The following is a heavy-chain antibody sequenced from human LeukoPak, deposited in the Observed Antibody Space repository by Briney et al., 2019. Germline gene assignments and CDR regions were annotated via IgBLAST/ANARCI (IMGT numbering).Heavy chain of an antibody. CDR3: ASPTRYGSGSYAFDI. CDR2: IIPILDIA. D-gene: IGHD3-10*01. Sequence: GASVKVSCKASGGTFSSYAISWVRQAPGQGLEWMGRIIPILDIANYAQKFQGRVTITADKSTSTAYMELSSLRSEDTAVYYCASPTRYGSGSYAFDIWGQGTMVTVSS. CDR1: GGTFSSYA. J-gene: IGHJ3*02. V-gene: IGHV1-69*04.